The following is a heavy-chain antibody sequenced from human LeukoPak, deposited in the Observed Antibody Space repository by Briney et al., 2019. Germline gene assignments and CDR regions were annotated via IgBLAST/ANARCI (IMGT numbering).Heavy chain of an antibody. D-gene: IGHD2/OR15-2a*01. CDR3: SRGCTTTACPSHD. V-gene: IGHV3-74*01. CDR2: INLAGFTA. J-gene: IGHJ4*02. Sequence: GGSLRLSCVGSGFTFSSSWMHWVRQSPGKGLVWVSRINLAGFTAYADAVNGRFTISRDNAKNTLYLQMNSLRAEDTALYYCSRGCTTTACPSHDWGQGTLVTVSS. CDR1: GFTFSSSW.